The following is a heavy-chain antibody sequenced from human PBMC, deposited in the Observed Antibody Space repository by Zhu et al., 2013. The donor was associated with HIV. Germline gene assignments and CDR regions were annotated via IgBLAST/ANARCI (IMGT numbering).Heavy chain of an antibody. CDR2: INPNSGGT. CDR1: GYPFINYD. CDR3: ARDSTGWYSFDY. V-gene: IGHV1-2*02. D-gene: IGHD6-19*01. J-gene: IGHJ4*02. Sequence: QVQLVQSGAEVKKPGASVKVSCKASGYPFINYDINWVRQAPGQGLEWMGWINPNSGGTNYAQKFQGRVTMTRDTSISTAYMELTRLNSDDTAIYYCARDSTGWYSFDYWGQGTLVTVSS.